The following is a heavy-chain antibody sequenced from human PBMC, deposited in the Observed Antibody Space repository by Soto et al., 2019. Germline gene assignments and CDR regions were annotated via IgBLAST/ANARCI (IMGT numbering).Heavy chain of an antibody. Sequence: VQLVDSGGGVVQPGRSLRLSCAATGFPFGPYTMHWVRQAPGKGLEWVAVISFDGSEEYYTDSVKGRFTISRDNSKNTLYLQMNSLRVEDTALYYCARGGGFCGGDCYKGGIDYWGQGTLVTVSS. D-gene: IGHD2-21*02. CDR2: ISFDGSEE. J-gene: IGHJ4*02. V-gene: IGHV3-30-3*01. CDR1: GFPFGPYT. CDR3: ARGGGFCGGDCYKGGIDY.